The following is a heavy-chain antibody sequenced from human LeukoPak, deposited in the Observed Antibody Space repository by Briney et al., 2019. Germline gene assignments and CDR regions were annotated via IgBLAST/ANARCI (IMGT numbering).Heavy chain of an antibody. D-gene: IGHD6-19*01. CDR2: MNPNSGNT. V-gene: IGHV1-8*02. CDR3: ARGRRYSSGWRAPYGMDV. CDR1: GYTFTSYD. J-gene: IGHJ6*02. Sequence: GASVKVSCKASGYTFTSYDINWVRQATGQGLEWMGWMNPNSGNTGYAQKFQGRVTMTRNTSISTAYMELSSLRSEDTAVYYCARGRRYSSGWRAPYGMDVWGQGTTVTVSS.